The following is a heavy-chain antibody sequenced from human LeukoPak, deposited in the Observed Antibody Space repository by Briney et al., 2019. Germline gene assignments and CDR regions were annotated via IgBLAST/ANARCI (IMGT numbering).Heavy chain of an antibody. D-gene: IGHD2-2*03. Sequence: ASVKVSCKASGYTFTGYYMHWVRQAPGQGLEWMGWINPNSGGTNHAQKFQGRVTMTRDTSISTAYMELSRLRSDDTAVYYCATMVARGGYCSSSSCYGGFDIWGQGTMVTVSS. J-gene: IGHJ3*02. V-gene: IGHV1-2*02. CDR3: ATMVARGGYCSSSSCYGGFDI. CDR1: GYTFTGYY. CDR2: INPNSGGT.